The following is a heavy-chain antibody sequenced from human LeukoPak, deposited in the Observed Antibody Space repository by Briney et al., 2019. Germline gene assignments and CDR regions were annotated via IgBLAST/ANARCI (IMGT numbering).Heavy chain of an antibody. CDR3: ADGSGN. Sequence: GRSLRLSCAASGFTFDDYAMHWVRQAPGKGLEWVSGISWNSGSIGYADSVKGRFTISRDNAKNSLYLQMNSLRAEDTALYYCADGSGNWGQGTLVTVSS. D-gene: IGHD3-10*01. CDR2: ISWNSGSI. CDR1: GFTFDDYA. V-gene: IGHV3-9*01. J-gene: IGHJ4*02.